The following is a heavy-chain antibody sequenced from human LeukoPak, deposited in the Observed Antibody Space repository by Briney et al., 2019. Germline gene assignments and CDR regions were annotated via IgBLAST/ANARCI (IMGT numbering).Heavy chain of an antibody. CDR1: GYTFTTYY. CDR3: AKYGSGSHLVDY. J-gene: IGHJ4*02. V-gene: IGHV1-46*01. D-gene: IGHD3-10*01. Sequence: ASVKVSCKASGYTFTTYYMHWVRQAPGQGLEWMGIINPSGGSTNYAQKFQGRVTMTRDTSTSTVYMELSSLRSEDTAVYYCAKYGSGSHLVDYWGQETLVTVSS. CDR2: INPSGGST.